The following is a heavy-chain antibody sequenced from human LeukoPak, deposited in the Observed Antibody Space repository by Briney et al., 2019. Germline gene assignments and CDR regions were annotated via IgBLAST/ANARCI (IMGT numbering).Heavy chain of an antibody. CDR1: GYTFTSYD. CDR2: MNPNSGNT. D-gene: IGHD2-8*01. CDR3: AKSEVDIVLMVYGYFDY. Sequence: GASVKVSCKASGYTFTSYDINWVRQATGQGFEWMGWMNPNSGNTGYAQKFQGRVTMTRNTSISTAYMELSSLRSEDTAVYYCAKSEVDIVLMVYGYFDYWGQGTLVTVSS. V-gene: IGHV1-8*01. J-gene: IGHJ4*02.